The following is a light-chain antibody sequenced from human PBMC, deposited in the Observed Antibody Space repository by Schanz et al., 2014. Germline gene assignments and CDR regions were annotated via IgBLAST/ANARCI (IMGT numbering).Light chain of an antibody. CDR2: EGS. J-gene: IGLJ3*02. V-gene: IGLV2-23*01. CDR3: SSYAGSNNWV. CDR1: SSDVGNYNL. Sequence: QSALTQPASVSGSPGQSITISCTGTSSDVGNYNLVSWYQQHPGKAPKLMIYEGSRRPSGVSNRFSGSKSGNTASLTISGLQAEDEADYYCSSYAGSNNWVFGRGTKLTVL.